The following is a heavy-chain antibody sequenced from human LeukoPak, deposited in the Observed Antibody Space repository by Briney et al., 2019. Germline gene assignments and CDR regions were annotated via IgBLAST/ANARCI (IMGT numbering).Heavy chain of an antibody. CDR3: ARDPLTLYDYYMDV. J-gene: IGHJ6*03. D-gene: IGHD3-9*01. V-gene: IGHV3-7*01. CDR2: IKQDGSEK. Sequence: GGSLRLSCAASGFTFSSYWMSWVRQAPGKGLEWVAKIKQDGSEKYYVDSVKGRFTISRGNAKNSLYLQMNSLRAEDTAVYYCARDPLTLYDYYMDVWGKGTTVTVSS. CDR1: GFTFSSYW.